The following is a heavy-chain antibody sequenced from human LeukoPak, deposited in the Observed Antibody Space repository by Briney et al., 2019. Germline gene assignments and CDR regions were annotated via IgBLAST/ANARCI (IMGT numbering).Heavy chain of an antibody. V-gene: IGHV4-39*01. CDR3: ARLDRWFGDLFYAAY. D-gene: IGHD3-10*01. CDR2: ISKSGST. CDR1: GASISSGVYY. J-gene: IGHJ4*02. Sequence: NPSQTLSLTCTVSGASISSGVYYWSWIRQPPGKGLEWIGSISKSGSTYYNPSLKSRVTISVDTSRNQFSLKLSSVTAADTAVYYCARLDRWFGDLFYAAYWGQGTLVTVSS.